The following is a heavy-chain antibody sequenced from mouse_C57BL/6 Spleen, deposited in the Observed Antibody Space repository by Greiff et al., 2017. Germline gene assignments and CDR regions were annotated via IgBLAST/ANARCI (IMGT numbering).Heavy chain of an antibody. J-gene: IGHJ4*01. CDR2: INPYNGGT. CDR1: GYTFTDYY. CDR3: ARKGGYAMDY. V-gene: IGHV1-19*01. Sequence: VQLQQSGAELVKPGASVKMSCKASGYTFTDYYMNWVKQSHGKSLEWIGVINPYNGGTSYNQKFKGKATLTVDKSSSTAYMELNSLTSEDSAVYYCARKGGYAMDYWGQGTSVTVSS.